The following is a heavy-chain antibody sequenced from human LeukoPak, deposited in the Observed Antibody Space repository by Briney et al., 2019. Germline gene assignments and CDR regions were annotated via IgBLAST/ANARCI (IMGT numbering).Heavy chain of an antibody. CDR1: GYSFTSYW. J-gene: IGHJ5*02. CDR3: ARGRYCVSSICFTDHYFDP. Sequence: GESLKISCKGSGYSFTSYWIAWVRQMPGKGLEWMGIIYPGDSDTRYSPSFQGQVTISADKSISTAYLQWSSLKASDTAMYYCARGRYCVSSICFTDHYFDPWGQGTLVTVSS. CDR2: IYPGDSDT. V-gene: IGHV5-51*01. D-gene: IGHD2-2*02.